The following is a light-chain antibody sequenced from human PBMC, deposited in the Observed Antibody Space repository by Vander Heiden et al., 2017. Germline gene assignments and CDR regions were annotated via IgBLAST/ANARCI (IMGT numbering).Light chain of an antibody. V-gene: IGKV3-20*01. Sequence: EIVLTQSPGTLSLSQGERATLSCRASQSVSSSYLAWYQQKPGQAPRLLIYATSTRATGIPDRFSGIGSGTDFTLTIGRLEPEDSAVYYCQQYGSSPTFGGGTKVEIK. CDR1: QSVSSSY. CDR2: ATS. CDR3: QQYGSSPT. J-gene: IGKJ4*01.